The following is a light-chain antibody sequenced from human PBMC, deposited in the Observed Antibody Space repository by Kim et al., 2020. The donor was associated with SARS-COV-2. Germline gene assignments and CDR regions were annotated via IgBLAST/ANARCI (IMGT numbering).Light chain of an antibody. Sequence: SPGERATLSCRASQSVSSNLAWYQQKPGQAPRLLIFGASTKANGIPGKFSGSGSGTEFTLTINSLQSEDFAVYYCQQYNNWPPLTFGGGTKVDIK. CDR3: QQYNNWPPLT. J-gene: IGKJ4*01. V-gene: IGKV3-15*01. CDR2: GAS. CDR1: QSVSSN.